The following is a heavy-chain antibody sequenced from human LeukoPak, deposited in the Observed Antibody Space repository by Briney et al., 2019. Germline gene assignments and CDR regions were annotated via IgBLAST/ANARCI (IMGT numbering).Heavy chain of an antibody. CDR3: AKDGRSDLGDHHEYFDY. J-gene: IGHJ4*02. CDR1: VFPFSSYA. V-gene: IGHV3-23*01. CDR2: VSYTGGMT. D-gene: IGHD4-17*01. Sequence: PGGSLRLSCAASVFPFSSYAMLWVRHAPGKGLDWVSAVSYTGGMTYYADSVKGRFTISRDNSKNTLYLQMNGLRAEDTAVYYCAKDGRSDLGDHHEYFDYWDQGTLVTVSS.